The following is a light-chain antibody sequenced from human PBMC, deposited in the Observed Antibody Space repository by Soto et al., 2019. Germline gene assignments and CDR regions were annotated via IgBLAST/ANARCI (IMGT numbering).Light chain of an antibody. CDR1: QGIGVY. Sequence: DIQMTQSPSSLSASSGDRVTLTCRTSQGIGVYLAWFQQKPGKDPKLLLYAASTMQSGVPARFSGSGSGTDFTLTITSLQPEDVAVYYCQKYNGSPLTFGRGTKVEIK. CDR2: AAS. CDR3: QKYNGSPLT. V-gene: IGKV1-27*01. J-gene: IGKJ4*01.